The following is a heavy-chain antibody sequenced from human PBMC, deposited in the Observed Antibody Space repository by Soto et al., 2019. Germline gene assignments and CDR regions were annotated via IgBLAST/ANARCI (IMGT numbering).Heavy chain of an antibody. CDR1: GYTFTSYY. Sequence: QVQLVQSGAEVKKPGASVKVSCKASGYTFTSYYLHWVRQAPGQGLEWMGMINPSGGSRSYAQKCQGTVTKTRHTSTNTVYMELSSLRSEDTSVYYCVRDLSDCSGGSRRSLWFDPWGQGTLVTVSS. D-gene: IGHD2-15*01. CDR3: VRDLSDCSGGSRRSLWFDP. J-gene: IGHJ5*01. V-gene: IGHV1-46*01. CDR2: INPSGGSR.